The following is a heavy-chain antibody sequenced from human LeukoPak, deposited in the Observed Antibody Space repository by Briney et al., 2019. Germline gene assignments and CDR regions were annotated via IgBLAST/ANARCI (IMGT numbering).Heavy chain of an antibody. J-gene: IGHJ6*02. V-gene: IGHV4-59*11. CDR3: ARARVVVAATRYYYGIDV. Sequence: PSETLSLTCTVSGGSISSHYWSWIRQPPGKGLEWIGYIYYSGSTNYNPSLKSRVTISVDTSKNQFSLKLSSVTAADTAVYYCARARVVVAATRYYYGIDVWGQGTTVTVSS. CDR1: GGSISSHY. CDR2: IYYSGST. D-gene: IGHD2-15*01.